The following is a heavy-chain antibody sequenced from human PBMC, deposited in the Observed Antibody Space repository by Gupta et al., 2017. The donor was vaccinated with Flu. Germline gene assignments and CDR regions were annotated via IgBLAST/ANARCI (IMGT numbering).Heavy chain of an antibody. D-gene: IGHD7-27*01. V-gene: IGHV3-48*02. J-gene: IGHJ5*02. CDR3: ARVPNGHNNWFDP. CDR2: IGSSSSII. Sequence: VQLGESGGGLVQPGGARRRSCAALGSTFSTSSLNWLRHAPGKGLEWVAYIGSSSSIIHYADSVKGRFTISRDNAKNSLYLQMNSLRDEDTAVYYCARVPNGHNNWFDPWGQGTLVTVSS. CDR1: GSTFSTSS.